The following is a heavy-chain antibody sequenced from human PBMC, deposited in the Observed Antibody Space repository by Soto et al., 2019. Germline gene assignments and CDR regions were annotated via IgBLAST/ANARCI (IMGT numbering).Heavy chain of an antibody. D-gene: IGHD2-21*02. V-gene: IGHV3-23*01. CDR1: GFTFSSHA. CDR2: IIGDGRST. J-gene: IGHJ4*02. CDR3: TKGMSDRLQILNFDY. Sequence: EVQLLESGGALKQPGGSLRLSCAASGFTFSSHAMSWVRQAPGKGLEWVSSIIGDGRSTKYADSVKGRFTISRDNFQNMLYLQMNSLRAEDTAFYYCTKGMSDRLQILNFDYWGQGTLVTVSS.